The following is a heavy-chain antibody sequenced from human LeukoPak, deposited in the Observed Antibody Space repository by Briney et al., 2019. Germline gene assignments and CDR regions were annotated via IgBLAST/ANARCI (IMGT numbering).Heavy chain of an antibody. Sequence: TPSETLSLTCTVSGGSISSYYWSWIRQPPGKGVEWIGYIYTSGSTNYNPSLKSRVTISVDTSKNQFSLKLISVTAADTAVYYCARLLYGSGSYFDYWGQGTLVTVSS. D-gene: IGHD3-10*01. CDR2: IYTSGST. V-gene: IGHV4-4*09. J-gene: IGHJ4*02. CDR3: ARLLYGSGSYFDY. CDR1: GGSISSYY.